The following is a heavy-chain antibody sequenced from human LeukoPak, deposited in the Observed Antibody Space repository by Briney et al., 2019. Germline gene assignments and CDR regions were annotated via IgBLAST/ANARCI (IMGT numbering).Heavy chain of an antibody. Sequence: TGGSLRLSCTTSGFIFSNYGMHWVRQAPGKGLEWVSAISGSGGSTYYADSVKGRFTISRDNSKNTLYLQMNSLRAEDTAVYYCANAQYYYDSSGSDAFDIWGQGTMVTVSS. D-gene: IGHD3-22*01. CDR3: ANAQYYYDSSGSDAFDI. CDR2: ISGSGGST. CDR1: GFIFSNYG. J-gene: IGHJ3*02. V-gene: IGHV3-23*01.